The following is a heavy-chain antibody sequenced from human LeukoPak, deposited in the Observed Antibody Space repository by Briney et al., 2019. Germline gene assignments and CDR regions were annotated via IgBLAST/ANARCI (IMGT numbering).Heavy chain of an antibody. CDR1: GFTFDDYA. Sequence: GRSLRLSCAASGFTFDDYAMHWVRQAPGKGLEWVSGISWNSGSIGYADSVKGRFTISRDNAKNSLYLKMNSLRAEDTALYYCAKEYSGSYYIDSWGQGTLVTVSS. V-gene: IGHV3-9*01. D-gene: IGHD1-26*01. CDR3: AKEYSGSYYIDS. J-gene: IGHJ4*02. CDR2: ISWNSGSI.